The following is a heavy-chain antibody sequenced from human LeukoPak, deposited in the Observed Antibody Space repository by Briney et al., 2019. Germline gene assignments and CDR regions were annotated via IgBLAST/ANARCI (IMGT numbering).Heavy chain of an antibody. Sequence: SETLSLTCAVYGGSFSGYYWSWIRQPPGKGLEWIGEINHSGSTNYNPSLKSRVTISVDTSKNQFSLKLSSVTAADTAVYYCAREXYRTGMYYFDYWGQGTLVTVSS. CDR3: AREXYRTGMYYFDY. CDR2: INHSGST. V-gene: IGHV4-34*01. CDR1: GGSFSGYY. D-gene: IGHD3-16*02. J-gene: IGHJ4*02.